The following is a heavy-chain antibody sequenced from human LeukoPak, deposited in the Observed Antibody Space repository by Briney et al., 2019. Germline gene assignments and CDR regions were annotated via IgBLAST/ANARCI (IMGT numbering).Heavy chain of an antibody. V-gene: IGHV3-30*04. CDR1: GFTFSSYA. D-gene: IGHD1-26*01. CDR3: AREPGSYYFDY. CDR2: VSNDGSEN. J-gene: IGHJ4*02. Sequence: PGGSLRLCCAASGFTFSSYAIHWVRQASGKGLEWVAVVSNDGSENYYADSVKGRFTISRDNSKNTLCLQMNTLRGEDTAVYYCAREPGSYYFDYWGQGTLVTVSS.